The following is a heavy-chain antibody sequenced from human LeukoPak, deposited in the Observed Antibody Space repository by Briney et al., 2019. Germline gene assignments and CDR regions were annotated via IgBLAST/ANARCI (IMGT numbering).Heavy chain of an antibody. CDR2: IIPIFGTA. Sequence: SVKLSCKASGGTFSSYAISWVRQAPGQGLEWMGGIIPIFGTANYAQKFQGRVTITADESTSTAYMELSSLRSEDTAVYYCASTYSNNDPDSASYYMDVWGKGTTVTVSS. V-gene: IGHV1-69*13. D-gene: IGHD4-11*01. J-gene: IGHJ6*03. CDR3: ASTYSNNDPDSASYYMDV. CDR1: GGTFSSYA.